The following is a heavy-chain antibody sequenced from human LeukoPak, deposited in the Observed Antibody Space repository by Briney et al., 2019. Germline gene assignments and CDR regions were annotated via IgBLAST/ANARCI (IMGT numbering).Heavy chain of an antibody. CDR3: ARADCSSSSCYTVSY. J-gene: IGHJ4*02. CDR2: ISSDGDST. CDR1: GFTFNSYA. V-gene: IGHV3-64*01. Sequence: PGGSLRLSCAASGFTFNSYAMQWVRQAPGKGLEYVSGISSDGDSTYYANSVKGRFIISRDNSKNTLYLQMGSLRAEDMAVYYCARADCSSSSCYTVSYWGQGTLVTVSS. D-gene: IGHD2-2*02.